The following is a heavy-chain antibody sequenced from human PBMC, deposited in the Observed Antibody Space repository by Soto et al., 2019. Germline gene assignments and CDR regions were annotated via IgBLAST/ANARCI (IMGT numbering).Heavy chain of an antibody. CDR2: VSGGGDAT. J-gene: IGHJ2*01. Sequence: EVQLLESGGGLVQPGGSLRLSCEHSGFTFIHYAMNWVRKAPGKGLELVSAVSGGGDATFYSDSVKGRFTISRDNSKKTVTLQINSLGVDDTAVYYCVRKVLGSTSLPSYWYFDLWGRGTLVTVSS. CDR1: GFTFIHYA. V-gene: IGHV3-23*01. D-gene: IGHD3-16*01. CDR3: VRKVLGSTSLPSYWYFDL.